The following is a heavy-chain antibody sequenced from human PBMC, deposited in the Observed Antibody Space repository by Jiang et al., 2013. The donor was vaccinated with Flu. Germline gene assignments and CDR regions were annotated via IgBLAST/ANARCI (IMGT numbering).Heavy chain of an antibody. V-gene: IGHV4-39*07. CDR1: GASISSSSYY. D-gene: IGHD2-15*01. CDR2: LYYSVTT. J-gene: IGHJ4*02. CDR3: ARRGGXSIVVVIVASVT. Sequence: QTLSLTCTVSGASISSSSYYWAWIRQPPGKGLEWIGSLYYSVTTYYNPSLKSRVTISADLSKNHFSLKLNSVTAADTAVYYCARRGGXSIVVVIVASVTWGQGTQVTVSS.